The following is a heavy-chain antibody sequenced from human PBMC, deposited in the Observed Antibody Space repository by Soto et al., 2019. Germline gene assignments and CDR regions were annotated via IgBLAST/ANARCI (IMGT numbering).Heavy chain of an antibody. Sequence: ASVKVSCKASGYTFTGYYMHWVRQAPGQGLEWMGWINPNSGGTNYAQKFLGRVTMTRDTSISTAYMELSRLRSDDTAVYYCASPTTPPYYYYYYGMDVWGQGTTVTVSS. D-gene: IGHD1-26*01. J-gene: IGHJ6*02. CDR1: GYTFTGYY. CDR2: INPNSGGT. CDR3: ASPTTPPYYYYYYGMDV. V-gene: IGHV1-2*02.